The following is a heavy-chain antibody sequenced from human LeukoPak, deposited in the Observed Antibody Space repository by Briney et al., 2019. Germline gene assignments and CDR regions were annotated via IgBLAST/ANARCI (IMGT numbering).Heavy chain of an antibody. Sequence: SVKVSCKASGGTFSSYAISWVRQAPGQGLEWMGWIIPIFGTANYAQKFQGRVTITADESTSTAYMELSSLRSEDTAVYYCAGSTVTRLAEYFQHWGQGTLVTVSS. D-gene: IGHD4-17*01. V-gene: IGHV1-69*01. CDR1: GGTFSSYA. CDR3: AGSTVTRLAEYFQH. J-gene: IGHJ1*01. CDR2: IIPIFGTA.